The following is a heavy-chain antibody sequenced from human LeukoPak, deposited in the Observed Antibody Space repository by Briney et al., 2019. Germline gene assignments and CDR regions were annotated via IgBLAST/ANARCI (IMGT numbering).Heavy chain of an antibody. V-gene: IGHV1-2*02. D-gene: IGHD3-9*01. CDR1: GYTFTGYY. CDR3: ARVGLPLTLLRYFDWSLGAFDI. Sequence: GASVKVSCKASGYTFTGYYMHWVRQAPGQGLEWMGWINPNSGGTNYAQKFQGRVTMTRDTSISTAYMELSSLRSEDTAVYYCARVGLPLTLLRYFDWSLGAFDIWGQGTMVTVSS. CDR2: INPNSGGT. J-gene: IGHJ3*02.